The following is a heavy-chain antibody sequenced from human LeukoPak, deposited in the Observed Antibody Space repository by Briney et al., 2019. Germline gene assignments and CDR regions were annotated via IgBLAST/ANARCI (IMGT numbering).Heavy chain of an antibody. CDR3: ARVKGDSSGYVPFDY. CDR1: GGSISSYY. Sequence: SETLSLTCTVSGGSISSYYWSWIRQPAGKGLEWIGRIYTSGSTNYNPSLKSRVTMSVDTSQNQFSLKLSSVTAADTAVYYCARVKGDSSGYVPFDYWGQGTLVAVSS. J-gene: IGHJ4*02. D-gene: IGHD3-22*01. V-gene: IGHV4-4*07. CDR2: IYTSGST.